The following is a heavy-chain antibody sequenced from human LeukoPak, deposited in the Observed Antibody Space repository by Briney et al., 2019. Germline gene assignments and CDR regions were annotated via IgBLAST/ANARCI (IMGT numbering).Heavy chain of an antibody. CDR3: ARVQTQLAYFDY. Sequence: GGPLRLSCAASGFTVSSNYMSWVRQAPGKGLEWVSVIYSGGSTYYADSVKGRFTISRDNSKNTLYLQMNSLRAEDTAVYYCARVQTQLAYFDYWGQGTLVTVSS. CDR1: GFTVSSNY. V-gene: IGHV3-53*01. D-gene: IGHD6-13*01. J-gene: IGHJ4*02. CDR2: IYSGGST.